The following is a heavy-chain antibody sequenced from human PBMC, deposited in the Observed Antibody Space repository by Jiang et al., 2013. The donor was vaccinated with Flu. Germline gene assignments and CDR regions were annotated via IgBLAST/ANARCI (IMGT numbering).Heavy chain of an antibody. CDR3: TRIQLYLTGVIDL. D-gene: IGHD2-21*01. J-gene: IGHJ5*02. Sequence: LLKPSETLSLTCAVYGGSLSGYYWSWIRQPPGKGLEWIGEINHGGSTTYNPSLKSRVTISVDTSKNQFSLKLNSVTAADAALYYCTRIQLYLTGVIDLWDQGMLVTVSS. V-gene: IGHV4-34*01. CDR2: INHGGST. CDR1: GGSLSGYY.